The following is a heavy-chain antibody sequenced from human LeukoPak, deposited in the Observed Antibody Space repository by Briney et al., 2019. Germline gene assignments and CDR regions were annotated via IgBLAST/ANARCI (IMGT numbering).Heavy chain of an antibody. Sequence: PGGSLRLSCVASGFIFSSHGMNWVRQAPGKGLEWVSVIIPSGHNTYYADSVRGRFTISRDNSRNTLYQQMNSLKAEDPAVYYCAKDDRWLQFCCWGQGTLVTVSA. D-gene: IGHD5-24*01. V-gene: IGHV3-23*01. CDR1: GFIFSSHG. CDR2: IIPSGHNT. CDR3: AKDDRWLQFCC. J-gene: IGHJ4*02.